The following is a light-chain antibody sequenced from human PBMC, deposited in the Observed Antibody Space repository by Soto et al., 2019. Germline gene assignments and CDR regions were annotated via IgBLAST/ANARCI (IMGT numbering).Light chain of an antibody. CDR2: GAS. CDR1: QYIHTH. V-gene: IGKV1-27*01. J-gene: IGKJ1*01. CDR3: QTYDKAPWT. Sequence: DIQMTQSPSSLSASVGDRVTITCRASQYIHTHLAWYQQKPGNSPKLLVYGASTWHSGVPSRFSASGSGTDFILTISSLQSEDVATYYCQTYDKAPWTFGPGTSV.